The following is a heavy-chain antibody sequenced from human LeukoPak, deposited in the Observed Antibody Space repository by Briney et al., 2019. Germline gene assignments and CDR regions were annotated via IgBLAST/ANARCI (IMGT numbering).Heavy chain of an antibody. CDR1: GYTFTSYG. CDR2: ISAYNGNT. V-gene: IGHV1-18*01. J-gene: IGHJ5*02. CDR3: VRNCSSTSCYDNNWFDP. Sequence: GSSVKVSCKSSGYTFTSYGISWVRQAPVQGIEWMGWISAYNGNTNYAQKLEGRVTMTTDTSTSTAYMELRSLRSDDTAVYYCVRNCSSTSCYDNNWFDPWGQGTLVTVSS. D-gene: IGHD2-2*01.